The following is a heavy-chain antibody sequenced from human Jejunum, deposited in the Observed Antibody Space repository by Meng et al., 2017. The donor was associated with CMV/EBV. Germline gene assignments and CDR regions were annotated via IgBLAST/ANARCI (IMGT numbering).Heavy chain of an antibody. J-gene: IGHJ4*02. V-gene: IGHV3-66*01. CDR2: IYSGGGT. CDR3: AGGDCSSGSCALDY. CDR1: GFIVSSNY. D-gene: IGHD2-15*01. Sequence: VKLVGLGGGLFQPGGSLVLSCAVSGFIVSSNYMSWVRQAPGKGLEWVSVIYSGGGTYYADSVKGRFIISRENSKNTLYVQMNSLRGDDTAVYYCAGGDCSSGSCALDYWGRGTLVTVSS.